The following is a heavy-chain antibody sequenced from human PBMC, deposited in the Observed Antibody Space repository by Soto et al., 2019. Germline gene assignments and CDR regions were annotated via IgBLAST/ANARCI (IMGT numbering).Heavy chain of an antibody. J-gene: IGHJ4*02. CDR3: ARDSMVYARKDFDY. V-gene: IGHV3-30-3*01. Sequence: QVQLVESGGGVVQPGRSLRLSCAASGFTFSSYAMHWVRQAPGKGLEGAAVISYDGSNKYYADSVKGRFTISRDNSKDTLYLQMNSLRAEDTAVYYCARDSMVYARKDFDYWGQGTLVTVSS. CDR2: ISYDGSNK. CDR1: GFTFSSYA. D-gene: IGHD2-8*01.